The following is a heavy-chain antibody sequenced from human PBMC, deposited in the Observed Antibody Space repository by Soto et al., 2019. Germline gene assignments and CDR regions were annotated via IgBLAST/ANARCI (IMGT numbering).Heavy chain of an antibody. V-gene: IGHV4-59*01. CDR3: ARDQVQRIAAAGARWFDS. Sequence: SETLSLTCTVSGGSISSYYWSWFRQPPGKGLEWIGYINYSGSTNYNPSLKSRVTISVDTSKNQFSLKLSSVTAADTAVYYCARDQVQRIAAAGARWFDSRGQGTLVTVS. CDR2: INYSGST. CDR1: GGSISSYY. J-gene: IGHJ5*01. D-gene: IGHD6-13*01.